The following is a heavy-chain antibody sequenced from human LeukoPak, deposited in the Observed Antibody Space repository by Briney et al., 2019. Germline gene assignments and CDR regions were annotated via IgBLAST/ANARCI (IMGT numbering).Heavy chain of an antibody. CDR1: GFTFSSYA. CDR2: ISYDGSNK. J-gene: IGHJ4*02. D-gene: IGHD1-26*01. CDR3: ASSTFIVGATGY. Sequence: GGSLRLSCAASGFTFSSYAMHWVRQAPGKGLEWVAVISYDGSNKYYADSVKGRFTISRDNSKNTLYLQMNSLRAEDTAVYYCASSTFIVGATGYWGQGTRVTVSS. V-gene: IGHV3-30-3*01.